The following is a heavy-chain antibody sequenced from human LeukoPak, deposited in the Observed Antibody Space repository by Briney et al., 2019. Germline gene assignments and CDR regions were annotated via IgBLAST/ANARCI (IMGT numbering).Heavy chain of an antibody. CDR2: INPNSGGT. V-gene: IGHV1-2*02. J-gene: IGHJ4*02. CDR1: GYTFSGYY. D-gene: IGHD6-6*01. CDR3: ASHRLAARPKY. Sequence: ASVKVSFKSSGYTFSGYYMRWGRQAPGQGLEWMGWINPNSGGTNYAQKFQGRVTMTRDTSISTAYMELSRLRSDDTAVYYCASHRLAARPKYWGQGTLVTVSS.